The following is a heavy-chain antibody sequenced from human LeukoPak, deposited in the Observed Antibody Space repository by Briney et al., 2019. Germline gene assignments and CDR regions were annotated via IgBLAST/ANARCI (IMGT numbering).Heavy chain of an antibody. D-gene: IGHD6-13*01. CDR1: GGSIGTFY. CDR2: VYYNGNT. V-gene: IGHV4-59*08. J-gene: IGHJ4*02. CDR3: ARQVAATAPVGY. Sequence: SETLSPTCTVSGGSIGTFYWSWIRQPPGKRLEWIGDVYYNGNTNYNPSLKSRVTISVYTSKNQFSLKMTSVTAADTAVYYCARQVAATAPVGYWGQGTLVTVSS.